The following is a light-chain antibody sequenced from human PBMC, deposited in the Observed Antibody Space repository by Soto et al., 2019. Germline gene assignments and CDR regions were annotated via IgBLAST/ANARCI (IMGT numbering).Light chain of an antibody. V-gene: IGKV3-20*01. CDR3: KQYGSSPIT. CDR2: GAY. J-gene: IGKJ5*01. Sequence: ENVLTQSPGTPSLSPGERATPSCRASQSVSSSYLAWYQQKPGQAHRLLIYGAYSRATGIQDRFSGSGSGTDFTLTIRRLEPEDFAVYYCKQYGSSPITFGQGTRLEIK. CDR1: QSVSSSY.